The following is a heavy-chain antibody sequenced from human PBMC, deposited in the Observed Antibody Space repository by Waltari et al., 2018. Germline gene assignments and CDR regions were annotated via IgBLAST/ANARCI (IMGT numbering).Heavy chain of an antibody. CDR3: ARGSDRAHDFDY. CDR1: GGPFSSSA. CDR2: IIPIFGTA. V-gene: IGHV1-69*05. D-gene: IGHD2-21*02. J-gene: IGHJ4*02. Sequence: QVQLVQSGAEVKKPGSSVKVSCKASGGPFSSSAISRVRQAPGKGLGWMGGIIPIFGTANYAQKFQGRVTITTDESTSTAYMELSSLRSEDTAVYYCARGSDRAHDFDYWGQGTLVTVSS.